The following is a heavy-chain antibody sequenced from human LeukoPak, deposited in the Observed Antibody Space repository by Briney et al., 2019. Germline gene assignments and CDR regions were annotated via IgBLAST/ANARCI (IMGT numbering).Heavy chain of an antibody. Sequence: PERSLRLSCTASGFTFGDYARSWFRQAPGKGLEWIGFIRSKAYGGTTEYAASVKGRFTISRDDSKSIAYLQMNSLKTEDTAVYYCTREYYYDSSGPHNWGQGTLVTVSS. CDR1: GFTFGDYA. J-gene: IGHJ4*02. CDR3: TREYYYDSSGPHN. D-gene: IGHD3-22*01. CDR2: IRSKAYGGTT. V-gene: IGHV3-49*03.